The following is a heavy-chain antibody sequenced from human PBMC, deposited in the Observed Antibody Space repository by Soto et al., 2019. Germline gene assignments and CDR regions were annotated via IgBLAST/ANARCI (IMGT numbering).Heavy chain of an antibody. CDR2: MSSRGVTV. Sequence: GGSLRLSCAGSGFTFSDYYMSWIRQAPGQGLEWVSYMSSRGVTVFYADSVKGRFTISRDNAKNSLYLQMYSLRAEDSAVYYCARNTISAAGADYYGLDVWGQGTTVTVSS. J-gene: IGHJ6*02. V-gene: IGHV3-11*01. CDR3: ARNTISAAGADYYGLDV. CDR1: GFTFSDYY. D-gene: IGHD6-13*01.